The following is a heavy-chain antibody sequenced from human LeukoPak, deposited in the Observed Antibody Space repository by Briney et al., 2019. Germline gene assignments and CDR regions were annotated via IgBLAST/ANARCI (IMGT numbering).Heavy chain of an antibody. CDR1: GLTYSSYA. Sequence: GGSLRLSCAASGLTYSSYAMRWVRQAPGGGLEWVSAIGGGGGNTYYADSVKGRFTISRDNSKNTLYLQMNSLRAEDTAVYYCARSTNYYGSGTYYFHFDYWGQGTLVTVSS. CDR2: IGGGGGNT. D-gene: IGHD3-10*01. V-gene: IGHV3-23*01. J-gene: IGHJ4*02. CDR3: ARSTNYYGSGTYYFHFDY.